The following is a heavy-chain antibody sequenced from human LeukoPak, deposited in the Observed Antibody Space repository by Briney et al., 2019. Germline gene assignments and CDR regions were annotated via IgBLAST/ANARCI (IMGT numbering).Heavy chain of an antibody. CDR1: GGSISSGDYY. CDR2: FHTTGST. CDR3: ARDRGISAARGVPSWFDP. V-gene: IGHV4-61*02. J-gene: IGHJ5*02. D-gene: IGHD3-10*01. Sequence: SETLSLTCTVSGGSISSGDYYWTWIRPPAGKGLEWLGRFHTTGSTSYNPSLKNRVTISVDTSKNQLSLKLSSVTAADTAVYYCARDRGISAARGVPSWFDPWGQGILVTVSS.